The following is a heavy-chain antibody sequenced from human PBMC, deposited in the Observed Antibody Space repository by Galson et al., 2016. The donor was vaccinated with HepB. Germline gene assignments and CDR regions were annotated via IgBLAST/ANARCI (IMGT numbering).Heavy chain of an antibody. Sequence: QSGAEVKKPGESLKISCKGSGYSFTNYWIGWVRQMPGKGLEWMGIIHPGDSNTKYSPSFQGQVTISADKSIGTAYLQWSSLKASDTAIYYCARQEVDMATMGLDYWGQGTLVTVSS. CDR2: IHPGDSNT. V-gene: IGHV5-51*01. J-gene: IGHJ4*02. CDR3: ARQEVDMATMGLDY. CDR1: GYSFTNYW. D-gene: IGHD5-24*01.